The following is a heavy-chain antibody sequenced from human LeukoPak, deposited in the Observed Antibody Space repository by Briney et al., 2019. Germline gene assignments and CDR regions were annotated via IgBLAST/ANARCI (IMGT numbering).Heavy chain of an antibody. CDR3: AKGAGPVIAASGHFDY. D-gene: IGHD6-13*01. J-gene: IGHJ4*02. Sequence: GGSLRLSCVGSGFTFSNYAMSWVRQAPGKGPEWVSVVSGSGTTTDYADSVKGRFTISRDNSKNTLYLQMNSLRVEDTGLYYCAKGAGPVIAASGHFDYWGQGTLVTVS. V-gene: IGHV3-23*01. CDR1: GFTFSNYA. CDR2: VSGSGTTT.